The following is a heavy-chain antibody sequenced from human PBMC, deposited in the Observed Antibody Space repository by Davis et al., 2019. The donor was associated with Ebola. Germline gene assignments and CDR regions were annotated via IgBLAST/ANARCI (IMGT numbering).Heavy chain of an antibody. V-gene: IGHV1-18*04. J-gene: IGHJ6*04. CDR1: GYTFTSYG. Sequence: AASVKVSCKASGYTFTSYGISWVRQAPGQGLEWMGWISAYNGNTNYAQKLQGRVTMTTDTSTSTAYMELRSLRSDDTAVYYCARVVRSSSWTINYGMDVWGKGTTVTVSS. D-gene: IGHD6-13*01. CDR2: ISAYNGNT. CDR3: ARVVRSSSWTINYGMDV.